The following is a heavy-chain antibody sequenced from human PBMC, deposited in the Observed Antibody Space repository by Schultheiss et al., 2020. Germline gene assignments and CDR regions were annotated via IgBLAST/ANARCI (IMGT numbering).Heavy chain of an antibody. CDR2: ISSSSTTI. V-gene: IGHV3-48*02. Sequence: GGSLRLSCAASGFTFSSYGMHWVRQAPGKGLEWVSYISSSSTTIYYADSVKGRFTISRDNAKNSLYLQMNSLREEDTAVYYCAGAPLVTFFDSWGQGTLVTVSS. J-gene: IGHJ4*02. CDR3: AGAPLVTFFDS. D-gene: IGHD2-21*02. CDR1: GFTFSSYG.